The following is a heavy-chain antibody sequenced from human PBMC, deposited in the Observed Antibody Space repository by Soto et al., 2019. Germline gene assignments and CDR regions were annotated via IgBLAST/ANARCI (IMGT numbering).Heavy chain of an antibody. D-gene: IGHD2-2*01. CDR1: GFTFSGFG. CDR3: AREFSSLRAPAN. Sequence: GGSLRLSCAGSGFTFSGFGMHWVRQAPGKGLEWVAVISYDGNNEYYADSVKGRFTISRDNSKNTLYLQMNSLRAEDTAVYYCAREFSSLRAPANWGQGTLVTVSS. CDR2: ISYDGNNE. J-gene: IGHJ4*02. V-gene: IGHV3-30*03.